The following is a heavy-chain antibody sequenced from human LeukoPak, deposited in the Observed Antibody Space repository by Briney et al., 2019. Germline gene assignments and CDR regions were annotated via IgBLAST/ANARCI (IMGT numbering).Heavy chain of an antibody. J-gene: IGHJ4*02. CDR3: ARGSWYSFDY. D-gene: IGHD6-13*01. CDR2: ISSSSSTI. V-gene: IGHV3-48*01. Sequence: GGSLRLSCAASGFTFSSYAMSWVRQAPGKGLEWVSYISSSSSTIYYADSVKGRFTISRDNAKNSLYLQMNSLRAEDTAVYYCARGSWYSFDYWGQGTLVTVSS. CDR1: GFTFSSYA.